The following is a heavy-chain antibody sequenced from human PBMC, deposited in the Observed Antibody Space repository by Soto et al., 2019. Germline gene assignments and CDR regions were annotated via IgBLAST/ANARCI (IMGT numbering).Heavy chain of an antibody. CDR2: VYYSGST. V-gene: IGHV4-39*01. Sequence: PSETLSLTCTVSGGSVSSSSYYWGWVRQPPGKGREWIGSVYYSGSTNYNPSLRIRVTIHVDTTNNQFSLKLSSVISVDTAVYYCAMILCCVAGRGYDILSGYYGYFDYWGQGTLVTVSS. J-gene: IGHJ4*02. D-gene: IGHD3-9*01. CDR3: AMILCCVAGRGYDILSGYYGYFDY. CDR1: GGSVSSSSYY.